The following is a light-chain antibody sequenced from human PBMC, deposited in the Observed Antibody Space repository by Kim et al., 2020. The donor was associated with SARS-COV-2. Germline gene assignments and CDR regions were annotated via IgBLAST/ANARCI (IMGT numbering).Light chain of an antibody. CDR1: QGISSY. CDR2: AAS. Sequence: ASTGDRVTITCRASQGISSYLAWYQQKPGKAPKLLIYAASTLQSGVPSRFSGSGSGTDFTLTISCLQSEDFATYYCQQYYSYPQTFGGGTKVEIK. CDR3: QQYYSYPQT. J-gene: IGKJ4*01. V-gene: IGKV1-8*01.